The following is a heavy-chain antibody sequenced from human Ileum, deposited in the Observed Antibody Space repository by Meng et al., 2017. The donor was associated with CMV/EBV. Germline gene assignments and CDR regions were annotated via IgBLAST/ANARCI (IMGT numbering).Heavy chain of an antibody. Sequence: SETLSLTCTVSGGSISSYYWSWIRQPPGKGLEWIGCIYYSGSTNYNPSLKSRVTISLDTSKNQLSLKLSSVTAADSAVYYCARYPAAYYDFWSGYYSPWGQGTLVTVSS. V-gene: IGHV4-59*01. CDR3: ARYPAAYYDFWSGYYSP. CDR2: IYYSGST. D-gene: IGHD3-3*01. CDR1: GGSISSYY. J-gene: IGHJ4*02.